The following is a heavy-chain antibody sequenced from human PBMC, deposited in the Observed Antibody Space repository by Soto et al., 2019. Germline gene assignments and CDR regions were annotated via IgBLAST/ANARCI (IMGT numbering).Heavy chain of an antibody. Sequence: SETLSLTCTVSGGSNIRDGYYWSWIRQHPGKGLEWIAYISYSGSSYSNPSLKSRVTISADTSKNQFSLRLTSVTAADTAVYFCARATPAGSADFWGQGTLVTVSS. J-gene: IGHJ4*02. D-gene: IGHD2-2*01. CDR3: ARATPAGSADF. V-gene: IGHV4-31*03. CDR1: GGSNIRDGYY. CDR2: ISYSGSS.